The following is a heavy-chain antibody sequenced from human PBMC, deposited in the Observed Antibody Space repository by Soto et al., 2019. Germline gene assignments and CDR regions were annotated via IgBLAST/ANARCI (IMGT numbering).Heavy chain of an antibody. J-gene: IGHJ5*02. CDR2: ISGSGGST. CDR3: AKLSRSSGYFDSWFDP. V-gene: IGHV3-23*01. D-gene: IGHD3-22*01. CDR1: GFTFSSYA. Sequence: LRLSCAASGFTFSSYAMSWVRQAPGKGLEWVSAISGSGGSTYYADSVKGRFTISRDNSKNTLYLQMNSLRAEDTAVYYCAKLSRSSGYFDSWFDPWGQGTLVTVSS.